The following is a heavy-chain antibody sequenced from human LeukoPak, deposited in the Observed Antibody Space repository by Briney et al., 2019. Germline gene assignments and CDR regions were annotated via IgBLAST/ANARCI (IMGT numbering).Heavy chain of an antibody. CDR3: ARSDGSYYGKFDS. CDR1: EFTFGTYW. V-gene: IGHV3-74*01. D-gene: IGHD1-26*01. J-gene: IGHJ4*02. CDR2: ISSDGRST. Sequence: GGSLRLSCAASEFTFGTYWMHWVRQAPGKGLVWVSRISSDGRSTSYADSVKGRFTISRDNAKTTLYLQMNSLRAEDTAVYYCARSDGSYYGKFDSWGQGTLVTVSS.